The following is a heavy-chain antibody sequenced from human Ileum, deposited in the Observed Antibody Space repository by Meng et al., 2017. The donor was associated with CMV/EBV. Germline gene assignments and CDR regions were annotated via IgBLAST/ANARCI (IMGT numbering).Heavy chain of an antibody. Sequence: ASVKVSCKASGYTFTSYDINWVRQATGQGLEWMGWMNPNSGNTGYAQKFQGRVTMTRNTSISTAYMELSSLRSEDTAVYYCARSLVGSSWFHVPWGPYYYYGMDVWGQGTTVTVSS. CDR1: GYTFTSYD. V-gene: IGHV1-8*01. CDR2: MNPNSGNT. CDR3: ARSLVGSSWFHVPWGPYYYYGMDV. J-gene: IGHJ6*02. D-gene: IGHD6-13*01.